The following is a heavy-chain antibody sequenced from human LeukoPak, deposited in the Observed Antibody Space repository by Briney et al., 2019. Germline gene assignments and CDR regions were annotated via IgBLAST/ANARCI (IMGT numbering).Heavy chain of an antibody. CDR1: GYTFTSYG. CDR2: INPNSGDT. V-gene: IGHV1-18*01. Sequence: EASVEVSCKASGYTFTSYGISWVRQAPGQGLEWMGWINPNSGDTNYAQKLQGRVTMTTDTSTSTAYMELRSLRSDDTAVYYCARGRLVVNELIDYWGQGTLVTVSS. CDR3: ARGRLVVNELIDY. D-gene: IGHD2-8*01. J-gene: IGHJ4*02.